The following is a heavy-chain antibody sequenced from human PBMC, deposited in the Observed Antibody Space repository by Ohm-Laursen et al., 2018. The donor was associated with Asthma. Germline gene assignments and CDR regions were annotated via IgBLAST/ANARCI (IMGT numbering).Heavy chain of an antibody. CDR1: GFTVSSNY. J-gene: IGHJ6*02. V-gene: IGHV3-53*01. CDR2: IYTGGDT. Sequence: SLRLSCAASGFTVSSNYMSWVRQAPGKGLEWVSVIYTGGDTFYADSVKGRFTISRDNSKNTLYLQMNSLRAEDTAVYYCARDRGSGPNFYYYYGMDVWGQGTTVTVSS. D-gene: IGHD3-10*01. CDR3: ARDRGSGPNFYYYYGMDV.